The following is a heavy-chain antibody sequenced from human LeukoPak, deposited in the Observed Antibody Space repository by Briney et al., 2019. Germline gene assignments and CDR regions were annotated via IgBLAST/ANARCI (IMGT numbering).Heavy chain of an antibody. Sequence: ASVKVSCTASGYTFTDYGMHWARQAPGQRLEWMAWINAGNGNTKYSQKFQGRVTITRDTSASTAYMELSSLRSEDTAVYYCARVPLYDRNDYYYPHWGQGTVVTVSS. CDR3: ARVPLYDRNDYYYPH. CDR2: INAGNGNT. J-gene: IGHJ1*01. V-gene: IGHV1-3*01. D-gene: IGHD3-22*01. CDR1: GYTFTDYG.